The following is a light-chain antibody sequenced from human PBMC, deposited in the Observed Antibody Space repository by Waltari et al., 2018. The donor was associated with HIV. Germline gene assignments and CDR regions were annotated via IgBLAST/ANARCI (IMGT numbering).Light chain of an antibody. CDR2: RNY. CDR3: ATWTDSLSGVV. V-gene: IGLV1-47*01. J-gene: IGLJ2*01. CDR1: GSNLRSTS. Sequence: QSLLTQSPSASGTPGKRVTFSSSGSGSNLRSTSVYLYQHLTRTAPNTLLYRNYQGPSGVPDRVSGPKSGTSASLAISGLRSEDEAHYYCATWTDSLSGVVFGGGTKLRVL.